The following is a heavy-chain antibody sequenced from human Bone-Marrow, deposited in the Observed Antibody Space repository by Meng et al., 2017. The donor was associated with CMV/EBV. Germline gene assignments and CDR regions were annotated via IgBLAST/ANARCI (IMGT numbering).Heavy chain of an antibody. CDR2: INSDGSST. CDR1: GFTFSSYW. J-gene: IGHJ6*01. CDR3: ARGGIVGARNYYGMDV. Sequence: GGSLRLSCAASGFTFSSYWMHWVRQAPGKGLVWVSRINSDGSSTSYADSVKGRFTISRDNAKNTLYLQMNSLRAEDTAVYYCARGGIVGARNYYGMDVWGQGTTVTVSS. V-gene: IGHV3-74*01. D-gene: IGHD1-26*01.